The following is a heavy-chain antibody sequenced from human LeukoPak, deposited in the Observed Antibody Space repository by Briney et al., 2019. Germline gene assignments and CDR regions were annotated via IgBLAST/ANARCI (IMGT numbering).Heavy chain of an antibody. CDR1: GGSFSGYY. V-gene: IGHV4-34*01. CDR3: AGGYSYGLNYFDY. D-gene: IGHD5-18*01. J-gene: IGHJ4*02. CDR2: INHSGST. Sequence: SETLSLTCAVYGGSFSGYYWSWIRQPPGKGLEWIGEINHSGSTNYSPSLKSRVTISVDTSKNQFSLKLSSVTAADTAVYYCAGGYSYGLNYFDYWGQGALVTVSS.